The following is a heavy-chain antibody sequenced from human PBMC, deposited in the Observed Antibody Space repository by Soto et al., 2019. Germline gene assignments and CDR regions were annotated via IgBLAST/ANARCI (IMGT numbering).Heavy chain of an antibody. Sequence: HPVGSLGLSCADSGFTFSNYGMHWVRQAPGKGLEWVAIVSHNGNDKYYVDSVKGRFTISRDNSKNTVYLQMNNLRADDTAVYYCAKATTMVVVTKDYYNGMDVWGQGTTVTVSS. J-gene: IGHJ6*02. D-gene: IGHD3-22*01. CDR3: AKATTMVVVTKDYYNGMDV. V-gene: IGHV3-30*18. CDR1: GFTFSNYG. CDR2: VSHNGNDK.